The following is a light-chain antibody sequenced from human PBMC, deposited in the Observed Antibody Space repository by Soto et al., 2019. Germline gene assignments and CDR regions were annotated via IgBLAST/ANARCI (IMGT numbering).Light chain of an antibody. CDR3: QQFNNWPWT. CDR1: RSVSSSY. CDR2: GAS. Sequence: EIVLTQSPGTLSLSPGERATLSCRASRSVSSSYLAWYQQKPGQAPRLLIYGASTRAPGFPARFSGSGSGTDFTLTISSLQSEDFAVYYCQQFNNWPWTFGQGTKVDIK. V-gene: IGKV3-15*01. J-gene: IGKJ1*01.